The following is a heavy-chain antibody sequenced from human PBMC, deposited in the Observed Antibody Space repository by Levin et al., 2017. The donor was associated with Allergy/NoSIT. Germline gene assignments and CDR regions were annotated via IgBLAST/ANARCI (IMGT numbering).Heavy chain of an antibody. CDR1: GFTFSSYA. CDR3: AKEGMDLSYYDTSPWYFDL. V-gene: IGHV3-23*01. D-gene: IGHD3-22*01. Sequence: GGSLRLSCAASGFTFSSYAMSWVRQAPGKGLEWVSAISGSGGSTYYADSVKGRFTISRDNSKNTLYLQMNSLRAEDTAVYYCAKEGMDLSYYDTSPWYFDLWGRGTLVTVSS. J-gene: IGHJ2*01. CDR2: ISGSGGST.